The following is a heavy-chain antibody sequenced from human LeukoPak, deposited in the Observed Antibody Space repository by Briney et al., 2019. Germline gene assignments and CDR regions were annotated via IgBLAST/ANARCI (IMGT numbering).Heavy chain of an antibody. V-gene: IGHV3-7*01. CDR2: TEQDGSGK. CDR1: GFTFSSYA. Sequence: PGGSLRLSCAASGFTFSSYAMSWVRQAPGKGLEWVANTEQDGSGKHYVDSVKGRFTISRDNAENSLYLQMNSLRAEDTAVYYCARADFGGKIFDYWGRGTLVTVSS. D-gene: IGHD2-21*01. CDR3: ARADFGGKIFDY. J-gene: IGHJ4*02.